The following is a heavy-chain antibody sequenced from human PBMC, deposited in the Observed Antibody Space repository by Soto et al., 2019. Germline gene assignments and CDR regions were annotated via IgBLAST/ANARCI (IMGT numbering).Heavy chain of an antibody. CDR2: IWFDGNSK. CDR3: ASETVYDNVWGNYSDY. V-gene: IGHV3-33*01. CDR1: GFTFSSSG. D-gene: IGHD3-16*01. J-gene: IGHJ4*02. Sequence: GGSLRLSCVASGFTFSSSGMYWVRQAPGKGLEWVGVIWFDGNSKYYADSVKGRFTISRDNSKNTLFLQMNSLRAEDTAVYYCASETVYDNVWGNYSDYWGQGTLVTVSS.